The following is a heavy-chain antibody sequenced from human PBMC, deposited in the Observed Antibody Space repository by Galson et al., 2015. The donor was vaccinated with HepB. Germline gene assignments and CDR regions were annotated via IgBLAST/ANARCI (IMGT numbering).Heavy chain of an antibody. V-gene: IGHV3-11*06. CDR1: GFTFSSYW. J-gene: IGHJ5*02. CDR3: ARVAEGVTIFVRWFDP. D-gene: IGHD3-3*01. CDR2: ISSSSSYT. Sequence: SLRLSCAASGFTFSSYWMSWVRQAPGKGLEWVSYISSSSSYTNYADSVKGRFTISRDNAKNSLYLQMNSLRAEDTAVYYCARVAEGVTIFVRWFDPWGQGTLVTVSS.